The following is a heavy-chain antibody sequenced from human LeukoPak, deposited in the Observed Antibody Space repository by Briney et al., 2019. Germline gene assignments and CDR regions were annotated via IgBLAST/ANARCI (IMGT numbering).Heavy chain of an antibody. J-gene: IGHJ4*02. V-gene: IGHV3-48*02. CDR1: GFTFSSYS. CDR3: ARDQVRGSGDFDY. CDR2: ISSSSSTV. D-gene: IGHD3-10*01. Sequence: GGALRLSCAASGFTFSSYSMNWVRQATGKGLEWVSYISSSSSTVYYADSVKGRFTISRDNAKNSLYLQMNSLRDEDTAVYYCARDQVRGSGDFDYWGQGTLVTVSS.